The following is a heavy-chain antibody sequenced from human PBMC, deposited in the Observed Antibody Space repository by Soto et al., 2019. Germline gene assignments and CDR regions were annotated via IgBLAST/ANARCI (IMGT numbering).Heavy chain of an antibody. CDR2: ISSSSSYI. Sequence: GGSLRLSCAASGFTFSSYSMNWVRQAPGKGLEWVSSISSSSSYIYYADSVKGRFTISRDNAKNSLYLQMNSLRAEDTAVYYCAGYCSGGSCYSSVYYYYGMDVWGQRTTVTVSS. V-gene: IGHV3-21*01. J-gene: IGHJ6*02. CDR3: AGYCSGGSCYSSVYYYYGMDV. CDR1: GFTFSSYS. D-gene: IGHD2-15*01.